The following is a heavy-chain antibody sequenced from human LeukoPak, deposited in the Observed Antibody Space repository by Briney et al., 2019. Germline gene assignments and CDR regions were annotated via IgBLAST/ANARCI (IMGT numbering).Heavy chain of an antibody. CDR1: GVSINSYY. J-gene: IGHJ4*02. Sequence: KPSETLSLTCTVSGVSINSYYWSWIRQPPGQGLEWIGYIYYSETNYNSSLKSRVTISEDTSKNQFSLNLTSVTAADTAVYYCAGGNFYDSSGHPYHFHYWGQGTLVTVPS. D-gene: IGHD3-22*01. CDR3: AGGNFYDSSGHPYHFHY. CDR2: IYYSET. V-gene: IGHV4-59*01.